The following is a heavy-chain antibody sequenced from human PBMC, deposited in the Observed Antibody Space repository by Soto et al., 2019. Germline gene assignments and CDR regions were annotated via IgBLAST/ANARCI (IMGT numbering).Heavy chain of an antibody. D-gene: IGHD3-3*01. V-gene: IGHV3-7*01. CDR3: ARDQRFLEWFMSYYYYGMDV. CDR2: IKQDGSEK. CDR1: GFTFSSYW. J-gene: IGHJ6*02. Sequence: GGSLRLSCAASGFTFSSYWMSWVRQAPGKGLEWVANIKQDGSEKYYVDSVKGRFTISRDNAKNSLYLQMNSLRAEDTAVYYCARDQRFLEWFMSYYYYGMDVWGQGTTVTVSS.